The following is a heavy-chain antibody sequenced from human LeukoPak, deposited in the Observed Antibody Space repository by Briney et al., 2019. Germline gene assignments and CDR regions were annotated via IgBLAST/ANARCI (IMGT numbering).Heavy chain of an antibody. J-gene: IGHJ4*02. CDR2: ISSSSSYI. Sequence: PGGSLRLSCAASGFTFSSYSMNWVRQAPGKGLEWVSSISSSSSYIYYADSVKGRFTISRDNAKNPLYLQMNSLRAEDTAIYYCARDIGEWFGERWAFNDYWGQGTLVTVSS. CDR3: ARDIGEWFGERWAFNDY. V-gene: IGHV3-21*01. CDR1: GFTFSSYS. D-gene: IGHD3-10*01.